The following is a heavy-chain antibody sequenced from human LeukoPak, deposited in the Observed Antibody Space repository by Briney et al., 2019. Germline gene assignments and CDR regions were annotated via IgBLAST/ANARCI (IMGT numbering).Heavy chain of an antibody. Sequence: PGGSLRLSCAASGFTFSSYAMSWVRQAPGKGLEWVSAISGSGGNTYYADSVKGRFTISRDNSKNTLYLQMNSLRAEDTAVYYCAKDRSLGIAAAKYYFDYWGQGTLVTVSS. CDR2: ISGSGGNT. CDR1: GFTFSSYA. V-gene: IGHV3-23*01. J-gene: IGHJ4*02. CDR3: AKDRSLGIAAAKYYFDY. D-gene: IGHD6-13*01.